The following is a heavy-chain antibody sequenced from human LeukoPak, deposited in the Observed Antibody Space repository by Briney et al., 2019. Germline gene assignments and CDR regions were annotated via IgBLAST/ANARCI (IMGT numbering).Heavy chain of an antibody. Sequence: GGSLRLSCAASGFTFTTYSMNWVRQAPGKGLEGVSYISSSGSTIYYADSVKGRFTISRDNAKNSLYLQMNSLRAEDTAVYYCAELGITMIGGVWGKGTTVTISS. V-gene: IGHV3-48*04. J-gene: IGHJ6*04. CDR1: GFTFTTYS. D-gene: IGHD3-10*02. CDR3: AELGITMIGGV. CDR2: ISSSGSTI.